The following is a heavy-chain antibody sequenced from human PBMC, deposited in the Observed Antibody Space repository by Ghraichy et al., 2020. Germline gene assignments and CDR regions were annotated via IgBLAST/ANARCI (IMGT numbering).Heavy chain of an antibody. Sequence: GESLNISCSASGFTFSSYAMHWVRQAPGKGLEYVSAISSNGGSTYYADSVKGRFTISRDNSKNTLYLQMSSLRAEDTAVYYCVKDAYYDSSGYFHPGYFDYWGQGTLVTVSS. J-gene: IGHJ4*02. CDR1: GFTFSSYA. CDR2: ISSNGGST. V-gene: IGHV3-64D*06. CDR3: VKDAYYDSSGYFHPGYFDY. D-gene: IGHD3-22*01.